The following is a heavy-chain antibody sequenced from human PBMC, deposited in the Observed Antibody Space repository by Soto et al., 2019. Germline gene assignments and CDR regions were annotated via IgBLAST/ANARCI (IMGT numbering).Heavy chain of an antibody. CDR1: GDSVSSKSAT. Sequence: PSQTLSLTCAISGDSVSSKSATWSWIRQSPSRGLERLGRTYYRSKWYNDYAVSVKGRIVINSDTSKNQFSLQLNSVTPEDTAVYYCARDGSGFHWYFDLWGRGTPVTVSS. CDR3: ARDGSGFHWYFDL. V-gene: IGHV6-1*01. J-gene: IGHJ2*01. D-gene: IGHD5-12*01. CDR2: TYYRSKWYN.